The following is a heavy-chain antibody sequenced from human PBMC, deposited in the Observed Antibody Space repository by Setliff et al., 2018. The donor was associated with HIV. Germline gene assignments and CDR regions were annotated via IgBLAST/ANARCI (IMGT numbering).Heavy chain of an antibody. J-gene: IGHJ4*02. CDR1: GGSISGSDYY. Sequence: LSLTCTVSGGSISGSDYYWGWIRQPPGKGLEWIGSIYYSGTAYYNPSLKSRVTISVDTSKRQFFLQLISVTAADTAAYYCARQGGYNSPLMVWGQGKLVTVSS. D-gene: IGHD3-10*01. V-gene: IGHV4-39*01. CDR3: ARQGGYNSPLMV. CDR2: IYYSGTA.